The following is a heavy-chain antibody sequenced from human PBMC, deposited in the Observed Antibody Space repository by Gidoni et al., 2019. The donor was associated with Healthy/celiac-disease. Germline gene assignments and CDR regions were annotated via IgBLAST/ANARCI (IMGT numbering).Heavy chain of an antibody. D-gene: IGHD3-10*01. CDR2: INHSGST. CDR3: AKVPRGYYYGSGSHNWFDP. CDR1: GGSFSGYY. Sequence: QVQLQQWGAGLLKPSETLSLTCAVYGGSFSGYYWRWLRQPPGKGLEWIGEINHSGSTNYNPSLKSRVTISVDTSKNQFSLKLSSVTAADTAVYYCAKVPRGYYYGSGSHNWFDPWGQGTLVTVSS. J-gene: IGHJ5*02. V-gene: IGHV4-34*01.